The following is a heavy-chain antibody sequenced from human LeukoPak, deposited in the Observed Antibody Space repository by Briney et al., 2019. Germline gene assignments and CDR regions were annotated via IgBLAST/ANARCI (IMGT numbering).Heavy chain of an antibody. CDR2: IYYSGSP. Sequence: SETLSLTCTVSGGSISSGDYYWSWIRQPPGKGLEWIGYIYYSGSPYYNPSLKSRVTISVDTSKNQFSLKLSSVTAADTAVYYCARGPSGYCSSTSCYVFDYWGQGTLVTVSS. D-gene: IGHD2-2*01. V-gene: IGHV4-30-4*01. CDR3: ARGPSGYCSSTSCYVFDY. CDR1: GGSISSGDYY. J-gene: IGHJ4*02.